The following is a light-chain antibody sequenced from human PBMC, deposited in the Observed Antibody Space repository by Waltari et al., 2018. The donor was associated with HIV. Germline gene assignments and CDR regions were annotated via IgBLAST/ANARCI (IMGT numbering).Light chain of an antibody. Sequence: QSALTQPPSVSGSPGQSVTIPCTGTGSDVGRYNLVSWYQQPPGTAPKPLIYEVTNRPSGVPDRFSGSKSGNTASLTISGLQAEDEADYYCSSYAGTTYVFGTGTEVTVL. J-gene: IGLJ1*01. CDR3: SSYAGTTYV. CDR2: EVT. CDR1: GSDVGRYNL. V-gene: IGLV2-18*02.